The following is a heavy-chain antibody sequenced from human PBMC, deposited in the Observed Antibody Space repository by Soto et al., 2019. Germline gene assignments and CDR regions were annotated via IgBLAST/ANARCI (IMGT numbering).Heavy chain of an antibody. D-gene: IGHD4-17*01. CDR1: GGSISSYY. CDR2: IYYSGST. J-gene: IGHJ6*03. V-gene: IGHV4-59*08. Sequence: QVQLQESGPGLVKPSETLSLTCTVSGGSISSYYWSWIRQPPGKGLEWIGYIYYSGSTNYNPSLKSRVNISVDTSKNQFSLKLSSVTAADTAVYYWARLMSATVNYYYYYYMDVWGKGTTVTVSS. CDR3: ARLMSATVNYYYYYYMDV.